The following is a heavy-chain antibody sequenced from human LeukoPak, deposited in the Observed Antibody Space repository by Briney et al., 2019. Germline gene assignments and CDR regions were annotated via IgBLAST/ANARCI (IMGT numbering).Heavy chain of an antibody. CDR3: AKGVSPDY. CDR2: ISYDGSNK. D-gene: IGHD3-3*02. CDR1: GFTFSGYG. V-gene: IGHV3-30*18. J-gene: IGHJ4*02. Sequence: SGGSLRLSCAASGFTFSGYGMHWVRQAPGKGLEWVAVISYDGSNKYYADSAKGRFTISRDNSKNTLYLQMNSLRAEDTAVYYCAKGVSPDYWGQGTLVTVSS.